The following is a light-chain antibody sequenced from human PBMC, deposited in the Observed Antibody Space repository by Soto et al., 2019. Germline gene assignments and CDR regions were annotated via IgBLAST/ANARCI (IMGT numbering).Light chain of an antibody. CDR3: SSYRSSSSLVL. J-gene: IGLJ2*01. CDR1: SSDVGDYNY. Sequence: QSALTQPASVSGSPGQSITISCTGTSSDVGDYNYVSWYQQHPGKAPKLMIYDVSNRPSGVSDRFSGSKSGNTASLTSSGLQAEDEADYCCSSYRSSSSLVLFGGGTKLTVL. V-gene: IGLV2-14*01. CDR2: DVS.